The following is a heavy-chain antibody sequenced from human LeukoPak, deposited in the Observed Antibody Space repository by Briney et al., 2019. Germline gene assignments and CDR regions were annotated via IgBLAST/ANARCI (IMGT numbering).Heavy chain of an antibody. D-gene: IGHD3-16*01. J-gene: IGHJ4*02. CDR2: VFTDGSS. Sequence: PSETLSLTCSVSGGSIRGYYWSWIRQPAGKGLEWTGRVFTDGSSNYNPSLKSRVTMSVDTSNNQFSLKLSSVTAADTAVYYCARDLGLSLDYWGQGTLVTVSS. CDR3: ARDLGLSLDY. CDR1: GGSIRGYY. V-gene: IGHV4-4*07.